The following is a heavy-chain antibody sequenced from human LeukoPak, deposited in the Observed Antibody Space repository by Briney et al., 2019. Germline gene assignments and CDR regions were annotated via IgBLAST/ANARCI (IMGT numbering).Heavy chain of an antibody. Sequence: PSETLSLTCAVYGGSFSGYYWSWIRQPPGKGLEWIGEINHSGSTNFNPSLKSRVTISVDTSKNQFSLKLSSVTAADTAVYYCARAPDFYGSGSYYIRDAFDIWGQGTMVTVSS. CDR2: INHSGST. CDR1: GGSFSGYY. D-gene: IGHD3-10*01. J-gene: IGHJ3*02. CDR3: ARAPDFYGSGSYYIRDAFDI. V-gene: IGHV4-34*01.